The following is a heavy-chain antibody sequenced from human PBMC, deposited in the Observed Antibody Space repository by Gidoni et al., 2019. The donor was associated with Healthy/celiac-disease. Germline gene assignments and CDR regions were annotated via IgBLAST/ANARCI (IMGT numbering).Heavy chain of an antibody. CDR2: IYYSGSA. D-gene: IGHD5-18*01. V-gene: IGHV4-59*01. Sequence: QVQLQQSGPGLVKPSETLSLHCPVTGGSISSYYWSWIRQPPGKGLVWIGYIYYSGSANYNPSLKSRVTISVDTSKNQFSLKLISVTAAYAAVYYCASWRVYSFGMDVWGQGTTVTVSS. CDR3: ASWRVYSFGMDV. J-gene: IGHJ6*02. CDR1: GGSISSYY.